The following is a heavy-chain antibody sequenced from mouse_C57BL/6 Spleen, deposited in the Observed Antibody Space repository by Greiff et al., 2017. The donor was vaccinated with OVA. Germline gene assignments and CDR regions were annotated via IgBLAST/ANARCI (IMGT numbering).Heavy chain of an antibody. V-gene: IGHV1-74*01. CDR3: AIEILRGFDY. CDR2: IHPSDSDT. J-gene: IGHJ2*01. Sequence: VQLQQSGAELARPGASVKLSCKASGYTFTSYGISWVKQRPGQGLEWIGRIHPSDSDTNYNQKFKGKATLTVDKSSSTAYMQLSSLTSEDSAVYYCAIEILRGFDYWGQGTTLTVSS. CDR1: GYTFTSYG. D-gene: IGHD1-1*01.